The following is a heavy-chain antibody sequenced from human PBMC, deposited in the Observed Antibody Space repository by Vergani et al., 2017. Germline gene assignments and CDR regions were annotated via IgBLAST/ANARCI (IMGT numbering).Heavy chain of an antibody. CDR2: VFYGGRT. D-gene: IGHD2-21*01. CDR1: GDYISPGSYA. V-gene: IGHV4-39*01. CDR3: ARHISVVRPSSMTAFDY. J-gene: IGHJ4*02. Sequence: QMQLQESGPGLVKPSETLSLSCTVPGDYISPGSYAWGWIRQPPGKTLEWIGTVFYGGRTSYNPSLKSRVTLSLDTSKKQISLQLASVTAADTAVYYCARHISVVRPSSMTAFDYWGQGTLVTVSS.